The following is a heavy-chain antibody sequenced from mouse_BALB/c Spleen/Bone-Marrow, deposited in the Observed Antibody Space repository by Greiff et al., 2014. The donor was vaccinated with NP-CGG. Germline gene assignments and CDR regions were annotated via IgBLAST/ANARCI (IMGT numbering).Heavy chain of an antibody. CDR3: ARDVGRLFFDV. CDR2: IRNKANGYTT. V-gene: IGHV7-3*02. CDR1: GFTFTDYY. J-gene: IGHJ1*01. Sequence: VQLQQSGGGLVQPGGSLRLSCATSGFTFTDYYMNWVRQPPGMALEWLGFIRNKANGYTTDYSTSVKGRFTISRDNSQNILYLQMNTLRTEDSATHYCARDVGRLFFDVWGAGTTVTVSS. D-gene: IGHD3-3*01.